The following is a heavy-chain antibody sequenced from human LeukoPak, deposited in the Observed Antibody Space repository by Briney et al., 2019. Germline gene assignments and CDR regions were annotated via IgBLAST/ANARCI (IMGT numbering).Heavy chain of an antibody. CDR2: IYYTGST. J-gene: IGHJ4*02. D-gene: IGHD6-13*01. CDR3: ARDRPGGSSLDY. V-gene: IGHV4-59*01. CDR1: GDSISNYY. Sequence: SETLSLTCTVSGDSISNYYWSWIRQPPGNGLEWIGYIYYTGSTNYNPSLKSRVTISVDTSKNQFSLKLSSVTAADTAMYYCARDRPGGSSLDYWGQGTLVTVSS.